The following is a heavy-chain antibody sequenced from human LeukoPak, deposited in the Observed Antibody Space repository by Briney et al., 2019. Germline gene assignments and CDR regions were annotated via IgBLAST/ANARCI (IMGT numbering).Heavy chain of an antibody. CDR2: MNPNSGNT. CDR3: AITPDYRTGYYFDY. Sequence: GASVKVSCKASGYTFTSYVINWVRQATGQRLEWMGWMNPNSGNTGYAQKFQGRVTMTRNTSISTAYMELSSLRSEDTAVYYCAITPDYRTGYYFDYWGQGTLVTVSS. J-gene: IGHJ4*02. CDR1: GYTFTSYV. D-gene: IGHD4-11*01. V-gene: IGHV1-8*01.